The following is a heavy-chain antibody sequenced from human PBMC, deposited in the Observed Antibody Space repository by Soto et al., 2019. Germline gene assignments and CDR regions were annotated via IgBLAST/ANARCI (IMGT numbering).Heavy chain of an antibody. V-gene: IGHV1-18*04. CDR2: IRAYDGGT. Sequence: QALLAQSGPEVKKPGDSVIISCWLYNSVLTTSVITWLRQAPGQGLERMGWIRAYDGGTLSALKFRNTLVITTDSRTNMAYRQLWDLTFDDTAVYFLARGGVPYLRPLEIWGQGTPVTVSS. J-gene: IGHJ4*01. CDR1: NSVLTTSV. D-gene: IGHD3-16*01. CDR3: ARGGVPYLRPLEI.